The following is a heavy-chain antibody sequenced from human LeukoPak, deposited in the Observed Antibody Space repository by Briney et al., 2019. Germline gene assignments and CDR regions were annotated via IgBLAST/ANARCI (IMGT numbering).Heavy chain of an antibody. J-gene: IGHJ3*02. Sequence: PSETLSLTCTVSGHSITSGYYWGWIRQPPGKGLEWIGSVYHSGSTNYNPSLKSRVTISVDTSNNQFSLKLSSVTAADTAVYYCASRHPYYYDSSGPDAFDIWGQGTMVTVSS. D-gene: IGHD3-22*01. CDR1: GHSITSGYY. V-gene: IGHV4-38-2*02. CDR3: ASRHPYYYDSSGPDAFDI. CDR2: VYHSGST.